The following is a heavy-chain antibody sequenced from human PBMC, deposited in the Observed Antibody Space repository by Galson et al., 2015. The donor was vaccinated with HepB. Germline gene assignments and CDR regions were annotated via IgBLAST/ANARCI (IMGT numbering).Heavy chain of an antibody. D-gene: IGHD6-19*01. CDR3: ARDRTAVAGTVRWFDP. Sequence: SVKVSCKASGYTFTSYAMHWVRQAPGQRLEWMGWINAGNGNTKYSQKFQGRVTITRDTSASTAYMELSSLRSEDTAVYYCARDRTAVAGTVRWFDPWGQGTLVTVSS. CDR2: INAGNGNT. CDR1: GYTFTSYA. V-gene: IGHV1-3*01. J-gene: IGHJ5*02.